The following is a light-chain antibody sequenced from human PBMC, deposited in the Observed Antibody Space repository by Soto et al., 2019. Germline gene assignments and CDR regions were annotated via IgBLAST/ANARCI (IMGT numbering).Light chain of an antibody. CDR1: QSVSSY. CDR2: DAS. V-gene: IGKV3-11*01. CDR3: QQRSNWPPT. Sequence: IGLSESPATLSLYPEERATLSCGASQSVSSYLAWYQQKPGQAPRLLIYDASNRATGIPARFSGSGSGTDFTLTISCLEPEDFAVYYCQQRSNWPPTFGQGTRLEI. J-gene: IGKJ5*01.